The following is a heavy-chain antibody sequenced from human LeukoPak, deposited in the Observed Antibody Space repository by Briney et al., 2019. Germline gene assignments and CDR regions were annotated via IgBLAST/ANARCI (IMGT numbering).Heavy chain of an antibody. Sequence: GGSLRLSCAASGFTFSTYAMTWVRQAPGKGLEWVSSISGSSGDTYYADSVKGRFTISRDNSKNTLYLQMNSLRAEDTAVYYCARVDGDYVDYYYYYGMDVWGQGTTVTVSS. CDR1: GFTFSTYA. V-gene: IGHV3-23*01. CDR2: ISGSSGDT. J-gene: IGHJ6*02. CDR3: ARVDGDYVDYYYYYGMDV. D-gene: IGHD4-17*01.